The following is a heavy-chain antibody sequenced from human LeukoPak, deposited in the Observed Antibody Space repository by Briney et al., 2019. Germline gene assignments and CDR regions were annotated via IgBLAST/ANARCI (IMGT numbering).Heavy chain of an antibody. J-gene: IGHJ4*02. CDR3: ARSSPPMTTATTCDY. Sequence: RASVKVSCKASGYTFTSYYMHWVRQAPGQGLEWMGIINPSGGSTSYAQKFQGRVTMTRDTSTSTVYMELSSLRSEDTAVYYCARSSPPMTTATTCDYWGQGTLVTVSS. V-gene: IGHV1-46*01. D-gene: IGHD4-17*01. CDR1: GYTFTSYY. CDR2: INPSGGST.